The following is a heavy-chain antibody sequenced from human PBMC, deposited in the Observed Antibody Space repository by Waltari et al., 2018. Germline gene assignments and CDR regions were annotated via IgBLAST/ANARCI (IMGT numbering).Heavy chain of an antibody. Sequence: EVQLVEYGGALVQPGRSLSVSCYASGFPFSDYWMTWVRLTPGKDLEWVANRIEDGSESYYVDSVKGRFSMSRDNARNSLSLQMNNLRVEETAVYYCARGKAFDIWGQGTTVTVS. CDR1: GFPFSDYW. V-gene: IGHV3-7*01. J-gene: IGHJ3*02. CDR3: ARGKAFDI. CDR2: RIEDGSES.